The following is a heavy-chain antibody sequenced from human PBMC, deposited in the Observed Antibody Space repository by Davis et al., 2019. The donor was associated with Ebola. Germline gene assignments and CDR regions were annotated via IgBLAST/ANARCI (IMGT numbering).Heavy chain of an antibody. V-gene: IGHV1-18*04. CDR3: ARAQFPTTSDH. D-gene: IGHD1-1*01. J-gene: IGHJ4*02. Sequence: AASVKVSCKASGYTFTNYEITWVRQAPGQGLEWMGWINPHNGNTNYAQNVQGRVTMTTDTSTSTAYMEVGILRSDDTAVYYCARAQFPTTSDHWGQGTLVTVSS. CDR2: INPHNGNT. CDR1: GYTFTNYE.